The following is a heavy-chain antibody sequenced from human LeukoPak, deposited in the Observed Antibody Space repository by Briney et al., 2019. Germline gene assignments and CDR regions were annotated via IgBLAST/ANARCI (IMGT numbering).Heavy chain of an antibody. CDR3: ARVKLYSGYRFDY. D-gene: IGHD1-26*01. CDR1: GGSISSYY. V-gene: IGHV4-34*01. J-gene: IGHJ4*02. Sequence: SETLSLTCTVSGGSISSYYWSWIRQPPGKGLEWIGEINHSGSTNYNPSLKSRVTISVDTSKNQFSLKLSSVTAADTAVYYCARVKLYSGYRFDYWGQGTLVTVSS. CDR2: INHSGST.